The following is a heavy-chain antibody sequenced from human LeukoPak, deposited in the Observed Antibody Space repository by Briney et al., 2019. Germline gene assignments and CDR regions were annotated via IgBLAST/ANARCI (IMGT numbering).Heavy chain of an antibody. V-gene: IGHV4-59*08. Sequence: SETLSLTCTVSGGSTSSYYWSWIRQPPGNILEWIGYIDYSGSTNYNPSLKSRVTISVDTSKSQFSLKLNSVTAADTAVYFCARRDSSSSWYFDLWGRGTLVTVSS. CDR2: IDYSGST. CDR3: ARRDSSSSWYFDL. CDR1: GGSTSSYY. D-gene: IGHD6-13*01. J-gene: IGHJ2*01.